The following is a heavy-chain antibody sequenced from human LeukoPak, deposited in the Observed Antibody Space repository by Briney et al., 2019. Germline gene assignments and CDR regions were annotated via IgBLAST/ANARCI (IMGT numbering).Heavy chain of an antibody. V-gene: IGHV3-30*02. D-gene: IGHD2-21*02. CDR3: AKDLTVTDDN. J-gene: IGHJ4*02. CDR1: GFTFSSYD. CDR2: IQYDGSNK. Sequence: GGSLRLSCAASGFTFSSYDMHWVRQAPGKGLEWVAFIQYDGSNKYYADSVKGRFTISRDNSKNTLYLQMNSLRVEDTAVYYCAKDLTVTDDNWGQGTLVTVS.